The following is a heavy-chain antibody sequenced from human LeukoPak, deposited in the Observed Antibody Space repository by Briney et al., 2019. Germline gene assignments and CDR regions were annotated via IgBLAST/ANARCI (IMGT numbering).Heavy chain of an antibody. V-gene: IGHV4-30-2*01. CDR1: GGSISSGGYS. CDR3: ARGNSILPGYYAFDY. CDR2: IYHSGST. J-gene: IGHJ4*02. D-gene: IGHD3-9*01. Sequence: PSQTLSLTSAVYGGSISSGGYSWSWIRQPPGKGLEWIWCIYHSGSTYYNPSIESRVSMSVDRSKNQFSLKLSSVTAADTAVYYCARGNSILPGYYAFDYWGQGTLVTVSS.